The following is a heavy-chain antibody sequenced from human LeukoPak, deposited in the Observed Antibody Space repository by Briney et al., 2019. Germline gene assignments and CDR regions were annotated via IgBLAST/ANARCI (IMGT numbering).Heavy chain of an antibody. CDR1: GGTFSSYA. J-gene: IGHJ5*02. D-gene: IGHD3-9*01. Sequence: ASVKLSCKASGGTFSSYAISWVRQAPGQGLEWMGGIIPIFGTANYAQKFQGRVTITADESTSTAYMELSSLRSEDTAVYYCARGYYGILTGQNWFDPWGQGTLVTVSS. CDR2: IIPIFGTA. CDR3: ARGYYGILTGQNWFDP. V-gene: IGHV1-69*01.